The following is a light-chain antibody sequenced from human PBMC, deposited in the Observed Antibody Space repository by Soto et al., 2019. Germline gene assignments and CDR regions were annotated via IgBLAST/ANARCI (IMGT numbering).Light chain of an antibody. CDR2: DVS. CDR3: SSYTSSSTGV. CDR1: SSDVGGYNY. V-gene: IGLV2-14*01. J-gene: IGLJ1*01. Sequence: QSVLTQPASVSGSPGQSITISCTGTSSDVGGYNYVSWYQQHPGKAPKLMIYDVSNRPSVVSNRFSGSKSGNTASLTISGFQAEDEGDYYCSSYTSSSTGVFGTGTKLTVL.